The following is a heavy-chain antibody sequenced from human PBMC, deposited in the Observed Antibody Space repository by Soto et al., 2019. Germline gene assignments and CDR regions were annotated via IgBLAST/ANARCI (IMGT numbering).Heavy chain of an antibody. CDR1: GDRVSSNSAT. J-gene: IGHJ5*01. V-gene: IGHV6-1*01. D-gene: IGHD2-8*01. CDR3: ARLIGNSWLDS. Sequence: SQTLSLTCAISGDRVSSNSATWDCIRPSPSRGLEWLGRTYYRSKWYNDYAVSVKSRITINPDTSNNQLSLQLNSVTPDDTAVYYCARLIGNSWLDSWGQGTLVTVSS. CDR2: TYYRSKWYN.